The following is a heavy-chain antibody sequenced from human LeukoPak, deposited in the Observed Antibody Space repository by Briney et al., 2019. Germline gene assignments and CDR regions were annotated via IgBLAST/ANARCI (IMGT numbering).Heavy chain of an antibody. Sequence: GGSLRLSCAASGFSFTNAWMSWVRQAPGKGLEWVSSISSSSSYIYYADSVKGRFTISRDNSKNTLYLQMNSLRAEDTAVYYCARGIAAALGPRWFDPWGQGTLVTVSS. D-gene: IGHD6-13*01. J-gene: IGHJ5*02. CDR2: ISSSSSYI. CDR3: ARGIAAALGPRWFDP. V-gene: IGHV3-21*01. CDR1: GFSFTNAW.